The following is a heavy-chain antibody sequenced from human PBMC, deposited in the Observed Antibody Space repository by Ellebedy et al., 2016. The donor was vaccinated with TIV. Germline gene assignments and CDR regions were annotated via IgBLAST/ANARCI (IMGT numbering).Heavy chain of an antibody. Sequence: SVKVSXXASGGTFSSYAISWVRQAPGQGLEWMGGIIPIFGTANYAQKFQGRVTITADESTSTAYMELSSLRSEDTAVYYCARGVSGYCSGGSCYSDYWGQGTLVTVSS. CDR1: GGTFSSYA. J-gene: IGHJ4*02. V-gene: IGHV1-69*13. CDR2: IIPIFGTA. D-gene: IGHD2-15*01. CDR3: ARGVSGYCSGGSCYSDY.